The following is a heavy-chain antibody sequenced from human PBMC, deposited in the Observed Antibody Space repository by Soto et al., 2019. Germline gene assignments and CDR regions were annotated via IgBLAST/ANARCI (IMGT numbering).Heavy chain of an antibody. J-gene: IGHJ6*02. V-gene: IGHV5-10-1*01. Sequence: GESLKISCXGSGYSFTSYWISWVRQMPGKGLEWMGRIDPSDSYTNYSPSFQGHVTISADKSISTAYLQWSSLKASDTAMYYCARNSRSTMVRGVSRYGMDVWGQGTTVTVSS. CDR3: ARNSRSTMVRGVSRYGMDV. CDR2: IDPSDSYT. D-gene: IGHD3-10*01. CDR1: GYSFTSYW.